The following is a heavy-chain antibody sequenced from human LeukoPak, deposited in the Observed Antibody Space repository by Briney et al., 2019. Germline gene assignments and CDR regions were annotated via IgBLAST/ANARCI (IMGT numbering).Heavy chain of an antibody. J-gene: IGHJ3*02. V-gene: IGHV3-11*01. CDR1: GFTFSDYY. CDR2: ISSSGSTI. Sequence: KSGGSLRLSCAASGFTFSDYYMSWIRQAPGKGLEWVSYISSSGSTIYYADSVKGRFTISRDNAKNSLYLQMNSLRAEDTALYYCARGWELPGQDAFDIWGQGTMVTVSS. CDR3: ARGWELPGQDAFDI. D-gene: IGHD2-15*01.